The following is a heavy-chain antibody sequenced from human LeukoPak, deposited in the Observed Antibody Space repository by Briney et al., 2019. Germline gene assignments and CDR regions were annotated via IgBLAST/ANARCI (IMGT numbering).Heavy chain of an antibody. D-gene: IGHD6-6*01. CDR2: IYPGDSDP. CDR1: XYXXTSYX. J-gene: IGHJ2*01. Sequence: ESXXIXXKGXXYXXTSYXIXXVRQMPGKGLEWMGIIYPGDSDPRYSPSFQGQVTISADKSINAAFVQWSSLKASDTAIYYCARRTPEYTNRWYFDLWGRGTLVTVSS. V-gene: IGHV5-51*01. CDR3: ARRTPEYTNRWYFDL.